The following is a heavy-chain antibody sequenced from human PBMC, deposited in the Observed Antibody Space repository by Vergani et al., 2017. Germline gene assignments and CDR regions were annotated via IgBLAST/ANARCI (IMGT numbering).Heavy chain of an antibody. CDR2: VIPIFDST. Sequence: QVQLVQSGADVKKPGSSVKVSCKASGGTFSHYAISWVRQAPGQGLEWMGGVIPIFDSTHYAQKFQGRVTITADESTSTAYMELSRLRSDDTAVYYCARGQWLPTLSFDYWGQGTLVTVSS. J-gene: IGHJ4*02. V-gene: IGHV1-69*01. CDR1: GGTFSHYA. D-gene: IGHD6-19*01. CDR3: ARGQWLPTLSFDY.